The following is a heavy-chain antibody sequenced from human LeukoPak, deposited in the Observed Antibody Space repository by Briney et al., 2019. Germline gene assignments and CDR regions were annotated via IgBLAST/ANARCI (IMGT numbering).Heavy chain of an antibody. Sequence: SQTLSLTCVVSGDSVSSKNGAWNWIRQSPSRGLEWLGRTYYRSKWYNDYAESMEGRMTISQDTSKNQYSLHLNSVTPDDTAVYYCARDFGTSGWHTFDYWGQGTLVTVSS. J-gene: IGHJ4*02. V-gene: IGHV6-1*01. CDR3: ARDFGTSGWHTFDY. D-gene: IGHD6-19*01. CDR2: TYYRSKWYN. CDR1: GDSVSSKNGA.